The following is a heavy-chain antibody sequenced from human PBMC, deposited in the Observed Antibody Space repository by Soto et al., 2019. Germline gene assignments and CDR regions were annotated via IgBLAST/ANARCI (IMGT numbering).Heavy chain of an antibody. Sequence: SETLSLTCAVYGGSFSGYYWSWIRQPPGKGLEWIGEINHSGSTNYNPSLKSRVALSVETSKNQFSRKLSSVTAADTAVCYCASRNLWGQGTLVAVYS. V-gene: IGHV4-34*01. CDR3: ASRNL. CDR1: GGSFSGYY. CDR2: INHSGST. J-gene: IGHJ4*02.